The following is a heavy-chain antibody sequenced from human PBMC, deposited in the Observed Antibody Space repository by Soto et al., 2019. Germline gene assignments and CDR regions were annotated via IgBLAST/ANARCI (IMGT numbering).Heavy chain of an antibody. CDR3: ARKGGAGGYSYGYDWFDP. D-gene: IGHD5-18*01. Sequence: GSVKVSCKASGYTFTGYYMHWVRQAPGQGLEWMGWINPNSGGTNYAQKFQGRVTMTRDTSISTAYMELSRLRSDDTAVYYCARKGGAGGYSYGYDWFDPWGQGTLVTVSS. CDR1: GYTFTGYY. J-gene: IGHJ5*02. CDR2: INPNSGGT. V-gene: IGHV1-2*02.